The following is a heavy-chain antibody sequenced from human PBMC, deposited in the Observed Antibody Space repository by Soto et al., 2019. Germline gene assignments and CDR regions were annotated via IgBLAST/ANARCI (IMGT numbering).Heavy chain of an antibody. CDR2: IYYSGST. J-gene: IGHJ4*02. Sequence: QLQLQESGPGLVKPSETLSLTCTFSGGSISRSSYYWGWIRQPPGKGLEWIGSIYYSGSTYYNPSLTSRVTISVDTSKNQCSLKLSSVTAADAAVYDCARHDYGGFGLWGQGTLVTVSS. CDR1: GGSISRSSYY. D-gene: IGHD4-17*01. CDR3: ARHDYGGFGL. V-gene: IGHV4-39*01.